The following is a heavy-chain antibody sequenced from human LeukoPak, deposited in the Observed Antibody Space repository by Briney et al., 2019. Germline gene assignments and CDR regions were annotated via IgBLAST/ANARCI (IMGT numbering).Heavy chain of an antibody. CDR3: TSLVGSPTY. CDR2: IKSKRDGETT. D-gene: IGHD4-23*01. Sequence: RGCLRVSRVGPGFNFQYAWMTWVCQAPGKGLEWVGRIKSKRDGETTDYAALVKSRFSISRDDSKNTVYLRMNSLRTEDTAVYYSTSLVGSPTYWGQGTLVAVSS. CDR1: GFNFQYAW. J-gene: IGHJ4*02. V-gene: IGHV3-15*01.